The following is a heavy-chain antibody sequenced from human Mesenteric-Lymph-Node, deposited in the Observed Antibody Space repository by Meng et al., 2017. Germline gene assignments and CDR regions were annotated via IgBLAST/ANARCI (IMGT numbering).Heavy chain of an antibody. J-gene: IGHJ6*02. D-gene: IGHD5-18*01. CDR2: LNRNSDNT. V-gene: IGHV1-8*01. Sequence: ASVKVSCKASGYTFTSYDINWVRQATGQGLEWMGWLNRNSDNTGYAQKFQGRVTMTRNTSTSTAYMGLSSLRSEDTAVYYCASGYSEKKYYYYGMDVWGQGTTVTVSS. CDR1: GYTFTSYD. CDR3: ASGYSEKKYYYYGMDV.